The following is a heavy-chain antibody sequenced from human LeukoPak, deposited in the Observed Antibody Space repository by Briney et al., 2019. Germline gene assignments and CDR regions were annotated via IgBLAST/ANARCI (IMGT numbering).Heavy chain of an antibody. CDR1: GGSISSYY. CDR3: ARDIVVVPAATPAFDY. V-gene: IGHV4-4*07. J-gene: IGHJ4*02. D-gene: IGHD2-2*01. CDR2: IYTSGST. Sequence: SETLSLTCTVSGGSISSYYWSWIRQPAGKGLEWIGRIYTSGSTNYNPSLKSRVTMSVGTSKDQFSLKLSSVTAADTAVYYCARDIVVVPAATPAFDYWGQGTLVTVSS.